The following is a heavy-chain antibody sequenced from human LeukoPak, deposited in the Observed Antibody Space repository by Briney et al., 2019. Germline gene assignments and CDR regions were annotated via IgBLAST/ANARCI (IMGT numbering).Heavy chain of an antibody. Sequence: ASVTVSCKASGFTFTSSAVQWVRQARGQRLEWIGWIVVGSGNTNYAQKFQERVTITRDMSTSTAYMGLSSLRSEDTAVYYCAASPDYYDSSGYSYYFDYWGQGTLVTVSS. CDR3: AASPDYYDSSGYSYYFDY. CDR1: GFTFTSSA. V-gene: IGHV1-58*01. D-gene: IGHD3-22*01. CDR2: IVVGSGNT. J-gene: IGHJ4*02.